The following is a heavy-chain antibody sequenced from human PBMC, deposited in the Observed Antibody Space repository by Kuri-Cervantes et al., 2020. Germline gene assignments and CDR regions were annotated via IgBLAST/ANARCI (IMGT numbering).Heavy chain of an antibody. CDR2: ISYDGSNK. CDR1: GFTFSSYG. J-gene: IGHJ4*02. Sequence: LSLTCAASGFTFSSYGMHWVRQAPGKGLEWVAVISYDGSNKYYADSVKGRFTISRDNSKNTLYLQMNSLRAEDTAVYYCAKVVDFDYWGQGTLVTVSS. V-gene: IGHV3-30*18. CDR3: AKVVDFDY. D-gene: IGHD2-15*01.